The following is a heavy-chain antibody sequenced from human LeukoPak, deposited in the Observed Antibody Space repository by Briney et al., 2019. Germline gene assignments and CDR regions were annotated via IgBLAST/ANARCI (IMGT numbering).Heavy chain of an antibody. CDR1: GYTFTSYG. Sequence: ASVKVSCKASGYTFTSYGISWVRQAPGQGLEWMGWISAYNGNTNYAQKLQGRVTMTTDTSTSTAYMELRSLRSDDTAVYYCAREMYSSGWYNYYYYYYMDVWGKGTTVTVSS. V-gene: IGHV1-18*01. D-gene: IGHD6-19*01. CDR3: AREMYSSGWYNYYYYYYMDV. J-gene: IGHJ6*03. CDR2: ISAYNGNT.